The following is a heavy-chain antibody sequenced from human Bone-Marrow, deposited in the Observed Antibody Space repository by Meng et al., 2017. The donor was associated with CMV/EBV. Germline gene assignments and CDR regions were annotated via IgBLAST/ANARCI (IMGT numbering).Heavy chain of an antibody. CDR2: ISSSSTI. V-gene: IGHV3-48*04. J-gene: IGHJ1*01. D-gene: IGHD3-22*01. CDR3: ARDLEYYYDSSGYRAEYFQH. Sequence: GGSLRLSCAASGFTFSSYSMNWVRQAPGKGLEWVSYISSSSTIYYADSVKGRFTISRDNAKNSLYLQMNSLRAEDTAVYYCARDLEYYYDSSGYRAEYFQHWGQGTLVTVSS. CDR1: GFTFSSYS.